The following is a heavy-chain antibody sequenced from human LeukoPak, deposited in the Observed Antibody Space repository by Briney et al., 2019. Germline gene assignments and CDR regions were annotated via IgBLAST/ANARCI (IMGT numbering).Heavy chain of an antibody. CDR3: ARDLGYNGYDGNFDY. CDR2: INSDGRSK. V-gene: IGHV3-74*01. J-gene: IGHJ4*02. Sequence: GGSLRLSCAASGFTFSSYWMHWVRQVPGKGLVWVSRINSDGRSKSYADSVKGRFTISRDNAKNTLYLQMNSLRAEDTAVYYCARDLGYNGYDGNFDYWGQGTLVTVSS. CDR1: GFTFSSYW. D-gene: IGHD5-12*01.